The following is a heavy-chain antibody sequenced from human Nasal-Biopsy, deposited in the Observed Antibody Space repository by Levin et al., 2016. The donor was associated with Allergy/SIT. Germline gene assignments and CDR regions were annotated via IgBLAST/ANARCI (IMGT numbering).Heavy chain of an antibody. V-gene: IGHV5-51*01. CDR2: ICLPGSHA. Sequence: GESLKISCQGSGYIFTTYCVGWVRQMPGKGLEWMGSICLPGSHARYSPSFQGLVTTSADKSISTAYLVWSSVKASDSAIYYCARHEYGDYINFDYWGQGTLVTVSS. CDR3: ARHEYGDYINFDY. CDR1: GYIFTTYC. J-gene: IGHJ4*02. D-gene: IGHD4-17*01.